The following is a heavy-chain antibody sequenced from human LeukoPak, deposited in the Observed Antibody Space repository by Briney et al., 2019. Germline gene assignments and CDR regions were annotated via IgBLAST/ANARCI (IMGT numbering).Heavy chain of an antibody. CDR3: ARGRVKQQLEPWSKGPMSYFDY. V-gene: IGHV4-59*12. CDR2: IYYSGST. CDR1: GGSISSYY. D-gene: IGHD6-13*01. J-gene: IGHJ4*02. Sequence: SETLSLTCTVSGGSISSYYWSWIRQPPGKGLEWIGYIYYSGSTSYNPSLKSRVTISVDTSKKQFSLKVSSVTAADTAVYYCARGRVKQQLEPWSKGPMSYFDYWGQGTLVTVSS.